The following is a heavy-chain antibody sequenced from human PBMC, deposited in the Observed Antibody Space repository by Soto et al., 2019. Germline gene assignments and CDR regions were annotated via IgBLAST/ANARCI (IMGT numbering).Heavy chain of an antibody. CDR1: GYSFTSYY. CDR2: INASGGST. D-gene: IGHD6-13*01. CDR3: ASQQLVDYPFDY. V-gene: IGHV1-46*01. J-gene: IGHJ4*02. Sequence: ASVKVSWKASGYSFTSYYMHWVRQAPGQGLEGMGIINASGGSTSYAQEFQGRVTMTRDTSTSTVYMELSSLRSEDTAVYYRASQQLVDYPFDYWAEGTLVTVSS.